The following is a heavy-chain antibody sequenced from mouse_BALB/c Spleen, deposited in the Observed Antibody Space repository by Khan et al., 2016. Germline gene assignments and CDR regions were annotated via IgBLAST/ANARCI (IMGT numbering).Heavy chain of an antibody. D-gene: IGHD1-1*01. CDR3: ARYDGSSYVRGVVY. CDR1: GDSITSGY. J-gene: IGHJ4*01. CDR2: ITYSGST. Sequence: EVQLQESGPSLVKPSQTLSLTCSVTGDSITSGYWNWIRKFPGIKLEYMGYITYSGSTYYNPSLKSRISITRDTSKNQYFLQLISVTTEDTDTSSCARYDGSSYVRGVVYWGQGTSVTVAS. V-gene: IGHV3-8*02.